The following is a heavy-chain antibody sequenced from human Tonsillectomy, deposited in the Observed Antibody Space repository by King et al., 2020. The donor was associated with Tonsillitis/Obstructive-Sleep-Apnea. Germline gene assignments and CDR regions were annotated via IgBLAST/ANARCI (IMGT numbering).Heavy chain of an antibody. CDR2: FAPDDGET. CDR3: APGPRRSMVQIYYYYMDV. J-gene: IGHJ6*03. Sequence: VPLVPSGAALRPPGASVKVSCPVSGSPLPAFSVHWVRPAPGKGLEWLGRFAPDDGETVSAPQFPGRVTLPEDPSTATAYMELRSLRSEATAVYYCAPGPRRSMVQIYYYYMDVWGKGTTVTVAS. D-gene: IGHD3-10*01. CDR1: GSPLPAFS. V-gene: IGHV1-24*01.